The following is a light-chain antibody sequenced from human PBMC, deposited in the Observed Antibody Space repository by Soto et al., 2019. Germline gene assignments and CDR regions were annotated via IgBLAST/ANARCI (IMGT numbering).Light chain of an antibody. CDR1: NSNIGAGFD. V-gene: IGLV1-40*01. CDR2: GTS. Sequence: QSVLTQPPSVTAAPGQRVTISCTGSNSNIGAGFDVHWYQQFPGRAPKLLIYGTSNRPSGVPDRFSGSKSGNTASLTISGLQAEDEAEYYCSSYTNINTRACVFGTGTKLTVL. CDR3: SSYTNINTRACV. J-gene: IGLJ1*01.